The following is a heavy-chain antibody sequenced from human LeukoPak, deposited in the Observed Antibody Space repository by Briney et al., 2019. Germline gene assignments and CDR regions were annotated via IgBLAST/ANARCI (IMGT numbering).Heavy chain of an antibody. V-gene: IGHV3-30*04. J-gene: IGHJ4*02. CDR3: ARDPNGYNSGGGY. Sequence: PGRSLRLSCAASGFTFSSYAMHWVRQAPGKGLEWVAVISYDGSNKYYADSVKGRFTISRDNSKNTLYLQMNSPRAEDTAVYYCARDPNGYNSGGGYWGQGTLVTVSS. D-gene: IGHD5-24*01. CDR1: GFTFSSYA. CDR2: ISYDGSNK.